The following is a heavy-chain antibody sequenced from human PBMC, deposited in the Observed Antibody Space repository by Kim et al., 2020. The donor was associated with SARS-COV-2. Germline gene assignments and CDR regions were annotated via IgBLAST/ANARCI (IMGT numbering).Heavy chain of an antibody. D-gene: IGHD3-22*01. V-gene: IGHV1-8*01. CDR1: GYTFTSYD. J-gene: IGHJ6*02. CDR3: ARVLRRMIVVVIVSRIGYLGMDV. CDR2: MNPNSGNT. Sequence: ASVKVSCKASGYTFTSYDINWVRQATGQGLEWMGWMNPNSGNTGYAQKFQGRVTMTRNTSISTAYMELSSLRSEDTAVYYCARVLRRMIVVVIVSRIGYLGMDVWGQGTTVTVSS.